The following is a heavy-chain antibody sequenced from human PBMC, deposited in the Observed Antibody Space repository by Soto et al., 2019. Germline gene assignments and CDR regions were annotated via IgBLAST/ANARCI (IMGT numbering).Heavy chain of an antibody. CDR1: GGTFSSYA. CDR3: ARHGLVRGGNSPLYFDY. J-gene: IGHJ4*02. Sequence: SVKVSCKASGGTFSSYAISWVRQAPGQGLEWMGGIIPIFGTANYAQKFQGRVTITADESTSTAYMELSSLRSEDTAVCYCARHGLVRGGNSPLYFDYWGQGTLVTVSS. CDR2: IIPIFGTA. V-gene: IGHV1-69*13. D-gene: IGHD2-21*02.